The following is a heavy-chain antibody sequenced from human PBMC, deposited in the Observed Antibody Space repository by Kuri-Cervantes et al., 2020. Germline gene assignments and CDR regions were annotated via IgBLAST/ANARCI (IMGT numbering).Heavy chain of an antibody. V-gene: IGHV1-2*02. CDR3: ARSAPQYCSSTSCYFWFDP. CDR2: INPNSGGT. D-gene: IGHD2-2*01. Sequence: ASVKVSCKASGYTFTGYYMHWVRQAPGQGLEWMGWINPNSGGTNYAQKFQGRVTMTRDTSISTAYMELSRLRSEDTAVYYCARSAPQYCSSTSCYFWFDPWGQGTLVTVSS. CDR1: GYTFTGYY. J-gene: IGHJ5*02.